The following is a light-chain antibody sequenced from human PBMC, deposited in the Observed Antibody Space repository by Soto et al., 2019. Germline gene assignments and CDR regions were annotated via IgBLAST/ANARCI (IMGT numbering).Light chain of an antibody. CDR1: QSVGTY. CDR2: GAS. CDR3: QQFVGSPYT. Sequence: ENVLTQSPGTLSLSPGERATLSCRASQSVGTYLAWYQHKPGQAPRLLIYGASSRATGIPDRFSGSGSGTDFSLTISRLEPEDFAVYFCQQFVGSPYTFGQGTKLEIK. V-gene: IGKV3-20*01. J-gene: IGKJ2*01.